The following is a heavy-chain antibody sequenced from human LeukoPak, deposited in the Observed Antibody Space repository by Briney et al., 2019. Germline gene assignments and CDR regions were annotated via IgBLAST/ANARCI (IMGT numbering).Heavy chain of an antibody. CDR1: GYTFTSYG. D-gene: IGHD3-22*01. Sequence: ASVKVSCKASGYTFTSYGISWVRQAPGQGLEWMGWISAYNGNTNYAQKLQGRVTMTPDTSTSTAYMELRSLRSDDTAVYYCARGGYYDSSGYYPGGHWGQGTLVTVSS. J-gene: IGHJ4*02. CDR2: ISAYNGNT. V-gene: IGHV1-18*01. CDR3: ARGGYYDSSGYYPGGH.